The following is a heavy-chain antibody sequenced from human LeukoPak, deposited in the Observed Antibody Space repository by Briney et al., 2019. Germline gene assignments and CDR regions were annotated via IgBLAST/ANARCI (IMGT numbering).Heavy chain of an antibody. Sequence: PGGSLRLSCAASGFIFSNYGMNWVRQAPGKGLEWVSCISSSSGTIYYADSVKGRFTISRDNAKNSLYLQMNSLRAEDTAVYYCEAPDYWGQGTLVTVSS. CDR2: ISSSSGTI. J-gene: IGHJ4*02. CDR3: EAPDY. CDR1: GFIFSNYG. V-gene: IGHV3-48*01.